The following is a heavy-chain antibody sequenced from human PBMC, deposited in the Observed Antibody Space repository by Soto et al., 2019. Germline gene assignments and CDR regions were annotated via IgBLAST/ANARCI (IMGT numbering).Heavy chain of an antibody. D-gene: IGHD2-2*02. V-gene: IGHV1-69*13. CDR2: IIPIFGTA. CDR1: GGTFSSYA. CDR3: ARGALIVVVPAAIDYYYGMDV. Sequence: GASVKVSCKASGGTFSSYAISWVRQAPGQGLEWMGGIIPIFGTANYAQKFQGRVTITADESTSTAYMELSSLRSEDTAVYYCARGALIVVVPAAIDYYYGMDVWGQGTTVTV. J-gene: IGHJ6*02.